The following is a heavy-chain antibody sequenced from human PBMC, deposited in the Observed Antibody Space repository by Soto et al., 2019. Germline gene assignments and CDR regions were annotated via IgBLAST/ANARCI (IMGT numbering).Heavy chain of an antibody. V-gene: IGHV4-59*08. CDR1: GGSISSYY. Sequence: SETLSLTCTVSGGSISSYYWSWIRQPPGKGLEWIGYIYYSGSTNYNPSLKSRVTISVDTSKNQFSLKLSSVTAADTAVYYCASYYGSGSYQSGWIDFWDQGILVTVSS. CDR3: ASYYGSGSYQSGWIDF. J-gene: IGHJ5*01. CDR2: IYYSGST. D-gene: IGHD3-10*01.